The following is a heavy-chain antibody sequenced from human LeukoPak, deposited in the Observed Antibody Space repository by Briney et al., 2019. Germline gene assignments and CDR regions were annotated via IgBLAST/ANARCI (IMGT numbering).Heavy chain of an antibody. V-gene: IGHV4-59*04. CDR3: AEEAIAAAGRVDY. J-gene: IGHJ4*02. Sequence: PSETLSLTCTVSGGSISSYYWSWIRQPPGKGLEWIGSIYYSGSTYYNPSLKSRVTISVDTSKNQFSLKLSSVTAADTAVYYCAEEAIAAAGRVDYWGQGTLVTVSS. D-gene: IGHD6-13*01. CDR1: GGSISSYY. CDR2: IYYSGST.